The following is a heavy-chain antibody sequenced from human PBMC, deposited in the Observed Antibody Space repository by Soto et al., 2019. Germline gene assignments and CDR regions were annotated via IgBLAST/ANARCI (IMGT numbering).Heavy chain of an antibody. Sequence: EVQLLESGGGLVQPGGSLRLSCAASGFTFSRHAMTWVRQAPGKGLEWVSSISENSGGTYYADSAKGRFTISRDNYKNMLYLQINSLRAEDTALYYCARKPNGFDSWGQGTLVVVSS. CDR3: ARKPNGFDS. V-gene: IGHV3-23*01. CDR2: ISENSGGT. J-gene: IGHJ5*01. CDR1: GFTFSRHA.